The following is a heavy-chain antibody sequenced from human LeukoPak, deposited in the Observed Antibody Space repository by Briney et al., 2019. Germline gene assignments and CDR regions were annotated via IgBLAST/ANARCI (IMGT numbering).Heavy chain of an antibody. J-gene: IGHJ6*02. CDR2: ISYDGSNK. Sequence: PGRSLRLSCAASGFTFSSYAMHWVRQAPGKGLEWVAVISYDGSNKYYADSVKGRFTISRDNSKNTLYLQMNSLRAEDTAVYYCGKDLSRDDYYGMDVWGQRTTVTVSS. V-gene: IGHV3-30-3*01. CDR1: GFTFSSYA. CDR3: GKDLSRDDYYGMDV. D-gene: IGHD3-3*02.